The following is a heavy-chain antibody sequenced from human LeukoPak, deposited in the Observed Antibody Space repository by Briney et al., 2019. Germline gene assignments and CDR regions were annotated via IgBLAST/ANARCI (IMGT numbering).Heavy chain of an antibody. CDR3: ARDLSI. Sequence: ASVKVSCKASGYTFTSYGISWVRQAPGQGLEWMGWIGAYNGNTNYAQKLQGRVTMTRDTSTSTVYMELSSLRSEDTAVYYCARDLSIWGQGTLVTVSS. CDR1: GYTFTSYG. D-gene: IGHD3-10*01. CDR2: IGAYNGNT. V-gene: IGHV1-18*01. J-gene: IGHJ4*02.